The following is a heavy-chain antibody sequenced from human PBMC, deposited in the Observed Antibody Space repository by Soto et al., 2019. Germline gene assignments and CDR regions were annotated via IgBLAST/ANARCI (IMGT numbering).Heavy chain of an antibody. V-gene: IGHV3-7*01. Sequence: PGGSLRLSCAASEFTFTTYWMNWVRQAPGKGLEWVANIKQDGSEKYYVDSVKGRFTISRDNAKNSLYLQMNSLRAEDTAVYYCAREASSWYDAFDIWGQGTMVTVSS. CDR3: AREASSWYDAFDI. D-gene: IGHD6-13*01. CDR2: IKQDGSEK. J-gene: IGHJ3*02. CDR1: EFTFTTYW.